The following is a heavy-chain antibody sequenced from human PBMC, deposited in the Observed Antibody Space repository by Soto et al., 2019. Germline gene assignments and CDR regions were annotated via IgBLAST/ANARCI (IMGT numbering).Heavy chain of an antibody. CDR3: AKGSYYDILTGYYPIYYYYYMDV. J-gene: IGHJ6*03. D-gene: IGHD3-9*01. CDR2: ISGSGGST. CDR1: GFTFSSYA. Sequence: PGGSLRLSCAASGFTFSSYAMSWVRQAPGKGLEWVSAISGSGGSTYYADSVKGRFTISRDNSKNTLYLQMNSLRAEDTAVYYCAKGSYYDILTGYYPIYYYYYMDVWGKGTTVTVSS. V-gene: IGHV3-23*01.